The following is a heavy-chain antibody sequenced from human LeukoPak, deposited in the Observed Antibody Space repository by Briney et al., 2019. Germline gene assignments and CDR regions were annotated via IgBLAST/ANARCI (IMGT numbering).Heavy chain of an antibody. CDR2: ISGSGCST. J-gene: IGHJ4*02. CDR1: GFTFSSYA. D-gene: IGHD4-17*01. CDR3: ARGNDYALDY. Sequence: WGSLTLSCAASGFTFSSYAMSWVRQAPGKGLEWVSAISGSGCSTYYADSVKGRFTISRDNSQNTMYLQMNSLRGEDTAVYYCARGNDYALDYWGQGTLITVSS. V-gene: IGHV3-23*01.